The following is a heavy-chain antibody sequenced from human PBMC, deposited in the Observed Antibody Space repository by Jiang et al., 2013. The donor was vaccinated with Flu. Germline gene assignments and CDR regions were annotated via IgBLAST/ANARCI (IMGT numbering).Heavy chain of an antibody. D-gene: IGHD1-26*01. Sequence: GLVQPGGSLRLSCAASGFIFSDYDMYWVRQSTGKGLDWVSGIGSDGDTYYSGSVKGRFSISRENAKNSLYLQMNSLTVGDTAVYYCARGGRQLQDFDNWGQGTLVTVSS. CDR2: IGSDGDT. V-gene: IGHV3-13*01. CDR3: ARGGRQLQDFDN. J-gene: IGHJ4*02. CDR1: GFIFSDYD.